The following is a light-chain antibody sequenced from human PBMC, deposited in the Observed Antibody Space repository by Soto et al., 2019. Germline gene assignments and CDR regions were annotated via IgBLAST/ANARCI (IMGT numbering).Light chain of an antibody. V-gene: IGKV3-15*01. CDR1: QNLSRN. CDR3: QQYDKWPHT. Sequence: EMVMTQSTATLSVSPGERATLSCRASQNLSRNLAWYQQQPGQAPRLLIFYASTRATGIPARFSGSGSGTDLTLTIRSLQSEDFAVYYCQQYDKWPHTFCQGTKLEIK. CDR2: YAS. J-gene: IGKJ2*01.